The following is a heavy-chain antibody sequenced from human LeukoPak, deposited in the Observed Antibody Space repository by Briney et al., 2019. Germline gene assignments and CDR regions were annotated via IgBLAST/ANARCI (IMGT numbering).Heavy chain of an antibody. CDR3: ARPPGGYCSSTSCYGPFDY. V-gene: IGHV3-48*01. D-gene: IGHD2-2*01. CDR2: ISRSGSTK. J-gene: IGHJ4*02. Sequence: GGSLRLSCVASGFTISSYWMIWVRQAPGKGLEWVSYISRSGSTKNYADSVKGRFTISRDNSKNTLYLQMNSLRAEDTAVYYCARPPGGYCSSTSCYGPFDYWGQGTLVTVSS. CDR1: GFTISSYW.